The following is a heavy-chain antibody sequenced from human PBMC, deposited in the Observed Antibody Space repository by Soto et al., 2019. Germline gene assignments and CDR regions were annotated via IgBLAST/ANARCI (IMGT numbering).Heavy chain of an antibody. J-gene: IGHJ5*02. Sequence: SGPTLVNPTQTLTLTCTFSGFSLNTSGMCVSWIRQPPGKALEWLALIDWDDDKYYTTSLKTRLTISKDTSKNQAVLTMTNMVPVDTATFYCARSSSGFRSSWPPEGFDPWGQGTLVTVSS. CDR1: GFSLNTSGMC. CDR2: IDWDDDK. D-gene: IGHD6-13*01. V-gene: IGHV2-70*01. CDR3: ARSSSGFRSSWPPEGFDP.